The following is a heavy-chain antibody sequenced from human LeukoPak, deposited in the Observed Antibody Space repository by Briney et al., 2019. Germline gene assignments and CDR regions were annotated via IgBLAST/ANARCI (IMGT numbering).Heavy chain of an antibody. CDR2: INHSGST. Sequence: SETLSLTCAVYGGSFSGYYWSWIRQPPGKGLEWIGEINHSGSTNYNPSLKSRVTISVDTSKNQFSLKLSSVTAADTAVYYCARSDYGGKGRGDYWGQGTLVTVSS. V-gene: IGHV4-34*01. J-gene: IGHJ4*02. CDR1: GGSFSGYY. D-gene: IGHD4-23*01. CDR3: ARSDYGGKGRGDY.